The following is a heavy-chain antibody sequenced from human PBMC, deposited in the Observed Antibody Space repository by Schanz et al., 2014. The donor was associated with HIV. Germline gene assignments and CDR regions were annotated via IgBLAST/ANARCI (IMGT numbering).Heavy chain of an antibody. CDR3: ARVEGPPTFYYYYYGSDV. CDR1: GFIFRDYA. CDR2: ISYDRSHK. Sequence: QVQLVESGGGVVQPGRSLRLSCAGSGFIFRDYALHWVRQAPGKGLEWVAVISYDRSHKYYADSVKGRFTISRDNSKNTLFLQMNSLRAEDTAVYYCARVEGPPTFYYYYYGSDVWGQGTAVTVS. J-gene: IGHJ6*02. D-gene: IGHD4-4*01. V-gene: IGHV3-30*04.